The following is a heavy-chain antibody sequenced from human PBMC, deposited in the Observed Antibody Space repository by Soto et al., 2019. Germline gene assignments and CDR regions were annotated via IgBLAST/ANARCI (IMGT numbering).Heavy chain of an antibody. J-gene: IGHJ6*02. V-gene: IGHV5-51*01. CDR1: GYSFTSYW. D-gene: IGHD3-16*02. CDR3: SRALSPYYYYYGMDV. Sequence: PGLSMKNSCKGSGYSFTSYWMGWVRKMPGKGLEWMGIIYPGDSDTRYSPSFQGQVTISADKSISTAYLQWSSLKASDTAMYYCSRALSPYYYYYGMDVWGQGTTVTVSS. CDR2: IYPGDSDT.